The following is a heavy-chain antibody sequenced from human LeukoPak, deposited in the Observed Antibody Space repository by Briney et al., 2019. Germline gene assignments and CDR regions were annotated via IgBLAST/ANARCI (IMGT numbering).Heavy chain of an antibody. D-gene: IGHD3-3*01. CDR3: VKHGATSGFDY. Sequence: SETLSLTCTVSGGSLSSYYWSWVRQSPGKGLEWIGYVYYSGTTSYNPSLQRRVTISVDTSKNQFSLKVGSVTAADTAVYYCVKHGATSGFDYWGQGTLVTVSS. J-gene: IGHJ4*02. CDR2: VYYSGTT. CDR1: GGSLSSYY. V-gene: IGHV4-59*08.